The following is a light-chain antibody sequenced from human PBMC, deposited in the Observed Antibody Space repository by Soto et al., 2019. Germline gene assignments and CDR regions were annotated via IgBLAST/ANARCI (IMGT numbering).Light chain of an antibody. Sequence: QSALTQPASVSGSPGQSITISCTGSSNDVGLYNYVSWYQQHPGKAPKLVISDVTNRPSGVSDRFSGSKSGNTAFLTISGLQAEDEADYYCSSYAGSRNWVFGGGTKLTAL. CDR1: SNDVGLYNY. CDR3: SSYAGSRNWV. V-gene: IGLV2-14*03. J-gene: IGLJ3*02. CDR2: DVT.